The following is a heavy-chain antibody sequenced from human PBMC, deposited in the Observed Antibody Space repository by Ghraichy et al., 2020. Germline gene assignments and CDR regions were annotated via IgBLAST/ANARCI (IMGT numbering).Heavy chain of an antibody. CDR3: ARDLVVSDY. J-gene: IGHJ4*02. CDR1: GFTFSSYS. V-gene: IGHV3-21*01. D-gene: IGHD2-2*01. Sequence: GESLNISCAASGFTFSSYSMNWVRQAPGKGLEWVSSISSSSSYIYYADSVKGRFTISRDNAKNSLYLQMNSLRAEDTAVYYCARDLVVSDYWGQGTLVTVSS. CDR2: ISSSSSYI.